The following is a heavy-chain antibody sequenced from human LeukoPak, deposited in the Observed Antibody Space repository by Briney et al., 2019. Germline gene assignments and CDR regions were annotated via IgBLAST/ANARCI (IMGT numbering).Heavy chain of an antibody. D-gene: IGHD3/OR15-3a*01. V-gene: IGHV3-21*01. CDR3: ARDGLATTDY. J-gene: IGHJ4*02. CDR2: ISSSSSYI. CDR1: GFTFSSYS. Sequence: PGGSLRLSCAASGFTFSSYSMNWVRQAPGKGLEWVSSISSSSSYIYYADSVEGRFTISRDNAKNSLYLQMNSLRAEDTAVYYCARDGLATTDYWGQGTLVTVSS.